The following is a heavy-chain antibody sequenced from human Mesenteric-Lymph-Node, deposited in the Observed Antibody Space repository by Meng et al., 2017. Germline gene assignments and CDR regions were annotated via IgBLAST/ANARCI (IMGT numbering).Heavy chain of an antibody. J-gene: IGHJ4*02. D-gene: IGHD1-26*01. CDR2: IHHSGTT. CDR1: GDSIGSNW. V-gene: IGHV4-4*02. Sequence: VQLKESGTGLVKPSGTRPLTWPASGDSIGSNWWSWVRQSPGEGLEWIGEIHHSGTTDYNPSLKSRVTISVDKSKNQLSLKLTSVTAADTAVYYCTRSYIGAGGNFEYWGQGTLVTVSS. CDR3: TRSYIGAGGNFEY.